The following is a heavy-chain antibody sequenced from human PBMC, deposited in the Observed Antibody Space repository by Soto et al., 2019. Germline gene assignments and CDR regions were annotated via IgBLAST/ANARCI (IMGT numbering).Heavy chain of an antibody. CDR3: ATNFGSDLSAPGAGFDS. CDR2: ISAYNGNT. D-gene: IGHD3-3*01. CDR1: GYIFTSYG. J-gene: IGHJ4*02. Sequence: ASVKVSCKASGYIFTSYGISWVRQAPGQGLEWMGWISAYNGNTKYAQNLQGRVTLTTDTSTYTAYMELRSLQSDDTAVYYCATNFGSDLSAPGAGFDSWGQGALVTVSS. V-gene: IGHV1-18*01.